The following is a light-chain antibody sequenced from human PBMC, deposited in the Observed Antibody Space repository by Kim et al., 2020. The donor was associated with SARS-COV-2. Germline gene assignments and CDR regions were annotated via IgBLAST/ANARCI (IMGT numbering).Light chain of an antibody. CDR1: QSVSSN. J-gene: IGKJ2*01. CDR3: QQYNLWYT. V-gene: IGKV3-15*01. Sequence: EIVMTQSPAALSVSPGERATLSCRASQSVSSNLAWYQQKPGQAPRLLIYGASTRATGIPARFSGSGSGTEFTLTISSLQSEELAVYYCQQYNLWYTFGQGTKLEI. CDR2: GAS.